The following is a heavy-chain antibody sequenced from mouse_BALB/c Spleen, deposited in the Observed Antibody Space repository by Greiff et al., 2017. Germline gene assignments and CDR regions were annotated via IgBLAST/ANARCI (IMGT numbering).Heavy chain of an antibody. V-gene: IGHV5-12-1*01. J-gene: IGHJ4*01. CDR2: ISSGGGST. Sequence: EVQLVESGGGLVKPGGSLKLSCAASGFAFSSYDMSWVRQTPEKRLEWVAYISSGGGSTYYPDTVKGRFTISRDNAKNTLYLQMSSLKSEDTAMYYCARHRGYYAMDYWGQGTSVTVSS. CDR3: ARHRGYYAMDY. CDR1: GFAFSSYD.